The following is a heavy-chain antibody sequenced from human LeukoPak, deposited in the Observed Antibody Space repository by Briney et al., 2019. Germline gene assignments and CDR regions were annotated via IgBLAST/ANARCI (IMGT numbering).Heavy chain of an antibody. CDR1: GFTFSSYS. J-gene: IGHJ5*02. V-gene: IGHV3-21*01. CDR3: ARRSFRRFGENWFDP. D-gene: IGHD3-10*01. CDR2: ISSSSSYI. Sequence: GGSLRLSCAASGFTFSSYSMNWVRQAPGKGLEWVSSISSSSSYIYYADSVKGRFTISRDNSKNTLYLQMNSLRAEDTAVYYCARRSFRRFGENWFDPWGQGTLVTVSS.